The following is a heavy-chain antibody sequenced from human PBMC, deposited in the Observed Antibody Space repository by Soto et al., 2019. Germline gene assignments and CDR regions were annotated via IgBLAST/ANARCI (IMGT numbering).Heavy chain of an antibody. Sequence: EVQLVESGGGLVKPGGSLRLSCAASGFTFSNYSMNWVRQAPGQGLEWVSYISNSVSFIYYADSVKGRFTISRDNGQNSLYLQMNSLRAEDTAVYYCSRGPKTIFRVVIYYFDSEGQGTMVTVSS. CDR1: GFTFSNYS. CDR3: SRGPKTIFRVVIYYFDS. D-gene: IGHD3-3*01. V-gene: IGHV3-21*01. J-gene: IGHJ4*02. CDR2: ISNSVSFI.